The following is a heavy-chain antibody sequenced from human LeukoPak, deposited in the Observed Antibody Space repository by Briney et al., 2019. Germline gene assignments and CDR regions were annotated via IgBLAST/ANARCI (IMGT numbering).Heavy chain of an antibody. CDR2: IYYSGST. CDR1: GGSISSYY. CDR3: ARDAGGYSYGSPWDV. J-gene: IGHJ6*04. V-gene: IGHV4-59*01. D-gene: IGHD5-18*01. Sequence: SETLSLTCTVSGGSISSYYWSWIRQPPGKGLEWIGYIYYSGSTNYNPSLKSRVTISVDTSKNQFSLKLSSVTAADTAVYYCARDAGGYSYGSPWDVWGKGTTVTVSS.